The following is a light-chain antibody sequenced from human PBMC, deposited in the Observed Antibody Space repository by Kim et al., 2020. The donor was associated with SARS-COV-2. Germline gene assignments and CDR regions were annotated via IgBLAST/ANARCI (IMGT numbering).Light chain of an antibody. J-gene: IGLJ2*01. Sequence: SYELTQPPSVSVSPGQTATITCSGDKLGSKFVHWYQRRSGQSPVLVMYQDNKRPSGIPERFSGSNSGNTATLTISGSQAMDEADYYCQTWDSDTVLFGGGTQLTVL. V-gene: IGLV3-1*01. CDR1: KLGSKF. CDR3: QTWDSDTVL. CDR2: QDN.